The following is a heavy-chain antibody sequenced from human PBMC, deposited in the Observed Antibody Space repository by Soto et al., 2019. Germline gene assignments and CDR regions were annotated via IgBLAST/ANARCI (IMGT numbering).Heavy chain of an antibody. CDR1: GFSFSTYA. Sequence: EVQLLESGGSLVQPGGSLRLSCAASGFSFSTYAMGWVRQAPGKGLEWVSAISGSGSATYYADPVKGRFTISRDNSKDTLYLQMNSLRAGDTAVYYCAKDIQGTGTNVIYDSWGQESLVTVSS. CDR3: AKDIQGTGTNVIYDS. D-gene: IGHD1-7*01. CDR2: ISGSGSAT. V-gene: IGHV3-23*01. J-gene: IGHJ4*02.